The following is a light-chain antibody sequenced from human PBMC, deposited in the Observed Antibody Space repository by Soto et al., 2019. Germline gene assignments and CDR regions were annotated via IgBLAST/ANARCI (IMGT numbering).Light chain of an antibody. Sequence: QSVLTQPPSVSGAPGQRVTISCTGSSSNIGAGFDVHWYQQLPGTAPKLLINGNSNRPSGVPDRVSGSKSGTSASLAITGLQAEDEVDYYHQPYDSSLSGWVFGGGTKLTV. CDR1: SSNIGAGFD. V-gene: IGLV1-40*01. J-gene: IGLJ3*02. CDR3: QPYDSSLSGWV. CDR2: GNS.